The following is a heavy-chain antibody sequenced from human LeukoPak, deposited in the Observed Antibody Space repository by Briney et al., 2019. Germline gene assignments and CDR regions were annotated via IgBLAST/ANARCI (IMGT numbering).Heavy chain of an antibody. Sequence: SVKVSCKASGGTFSSYAISWVRQAPGQGLEWMGGIIPIFGTANYAQKFQGRVTITTDESTSTAYMGLSSLRSEDTAVYYCARAPSTTIFGVAHNWFDPWGQGTLVTVSS. CDR3: ARAPSTTIFGVAHNWFDP. V-gene: IGHV1-69*05. CDR2: IIPIFGTA. CDR1: GGTFSSYA. J-gene: IGHJ5*02. D-gene: IGHD3-3*01.